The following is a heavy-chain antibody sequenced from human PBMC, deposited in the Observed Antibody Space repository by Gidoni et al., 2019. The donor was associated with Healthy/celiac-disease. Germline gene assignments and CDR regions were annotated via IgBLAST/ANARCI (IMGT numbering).Heavy chain of an antibody. V-gene: IGHV1-2*02. D-gene: IGHD3-3*01. CDR3: ARGYDFWSGYYDYYYGMDV. CDR1: GYTFTGYY. J-gene: IGHJ6*02. CDR2: INPNSGGT. Sequence: QVQLVQSGAEVKKPGASVQVSCKASGYTFTGYYMHWVRQAPGQGLEWMGWINPNSGGTNYAQKFQGRVTMTRDTSISTAYMELSRLRSDDTAVYYCARGYDFWSGYYDYYYGMDVWGQGTTVTVSS.